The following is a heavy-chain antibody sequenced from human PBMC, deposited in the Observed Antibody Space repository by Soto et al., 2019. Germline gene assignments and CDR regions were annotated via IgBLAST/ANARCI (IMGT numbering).Heavy chain of an antibody. V-gene: IGHV3-30-3*02. CDR2: ISYDGRNT. CDR1: GFTFSRFS. CDR3: AKTHTSGWYILDY. Sequence: LRLSCAASGFTFSRFSMHWVRQAPGKGLEWMSVISYDGRNTYYADSVKGRFTISRDSSKNTLYLQMNSLRPEDTAIYYCAKTHTSGWYILDYWGQGTLVTVSS. D-gene: IGHD6-19*01. J-gene: IGHJ4*02.